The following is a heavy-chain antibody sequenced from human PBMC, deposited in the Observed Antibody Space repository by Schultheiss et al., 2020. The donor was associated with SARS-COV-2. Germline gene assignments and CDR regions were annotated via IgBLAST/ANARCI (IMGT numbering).Heavy chain of an antibody. Sequence: SETLSLTCTVSSDSISNYYWSWIRQPPGKGLEWVGYIYYSGSTNYNPSLKSRVTISVDTSKNQFSLKLSSVTAADTAVYYCASVGYCSSTSCYTDWFDPWGQGTLVTVSS. CDR2: IYYSGST. CDR1: SDSISNYY. J-gene: IGHJ5*02. V-gene: IGHV4-59*13. CDR3: ASVGYCSSTSCYTDWFDP. D-gene: IGHD2-2*02.